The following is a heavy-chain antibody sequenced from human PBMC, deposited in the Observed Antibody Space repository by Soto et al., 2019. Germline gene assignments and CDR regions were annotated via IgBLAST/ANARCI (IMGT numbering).Heavy chain of an antibody. CDR1: GGSISSSSYY. CDR2: IYHSGST. J-gene: IGHJ3*01. V-gene: IGHV4-39*07. Sequence: PSETLSLTCTVSGGSISSSSYYWGWIRQPPGKGLEWIGNIYHSGSTYYNPSLKSRVTISVDTSENKFSLKLTSVTVADTAVYYCARGGDALDLWGQGKLVTVS. CDR3: ARGGDALDL.